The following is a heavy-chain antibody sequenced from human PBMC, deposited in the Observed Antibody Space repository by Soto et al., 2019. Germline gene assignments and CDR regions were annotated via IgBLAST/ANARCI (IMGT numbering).Heavy chain of an antibody. Sequence: GGSLRLSCTASGFSFSKYAMNWVRQAPGKGLEWVTVIWHDGSLAYYGDSVKGRFTISRDNSRSILYLQMDSLRVEDTAVYYCASETLSGSSSLASWGQGTRVTVSS. CDR2: IWHDGSLA. CDR3: ASETLSGSSSLAS. CDR1: GFSFSKYA. V-gene: IGHV3-33*01. J-gene: IGHJ1*01. D-gene: IGHD6-6*01.